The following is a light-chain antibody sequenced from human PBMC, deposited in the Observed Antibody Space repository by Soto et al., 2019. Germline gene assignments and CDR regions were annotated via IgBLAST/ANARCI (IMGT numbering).Light chain of an antibody. Sequence: QSALTQPASVSGSPGQSITISCTGTSSDVGGYNYVSWYQQHPGKAPKLMIYDVSDRPSGVSRRFSGSKSGNTASLTISGLQAEDEADYDCSSYTSSSTPYVFGTGTKLTVL. V-gene: IGLV2-14*03. J-gene: IGLJ1*01. CDR1: SSDVGGYNY. CDR3: SSYTSSSTPYV. CDR2: DVS.